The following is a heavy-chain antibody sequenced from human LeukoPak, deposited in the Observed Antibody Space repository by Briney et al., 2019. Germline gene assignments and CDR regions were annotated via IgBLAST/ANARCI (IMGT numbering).Heavy chain of an antibody. V-gene: IGHV3-53*04. J-gene: IGHJ4*02. D-gene: IGHD1-1*01. CDR2: IYTGGNT. CDR3: ARDRPGGGKLDFDY. Sequence: GGSLRLSCAASGFTVSTNYMNWVRQAPGKGLEWVVVIYTGGNTCYAESVEGRFTISRHNSKNTLYLQMNSLRTDDTAVYYCARDRPGGGKLDFDYWGQGTLVTVSS. CDR1: GFTVSTNY.